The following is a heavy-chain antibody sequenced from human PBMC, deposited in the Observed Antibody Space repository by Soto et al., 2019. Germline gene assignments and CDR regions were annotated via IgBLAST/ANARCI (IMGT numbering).Heavy chain of an antibody. V-gene: IGHV3-23*01. CDR3: ATSYGNAWYTY. J-gene: IGHJ4*02. CDR1: GFTFSNYA. Sequence: GGSLRLSCAASGFTFSNYAMTWVRQAPGKGLEWVSGISGSGSSIYYADSVKGRFTISRDNSKNTLYLQMNSLRAEDTAVYYCATSYGNAWYTYWGQGTQVTVSS. D-gene: IGHD6-13*01. CDR2: ISGSGSSI.